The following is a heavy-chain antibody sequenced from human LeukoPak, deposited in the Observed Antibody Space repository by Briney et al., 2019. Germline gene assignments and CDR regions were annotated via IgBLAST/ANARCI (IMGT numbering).Heavy chain of an antibody. CDR3: AVWFGELEPY. CDR1: GGSFSGYY. CDR2: INHSGST. J-gene: IGHJ4*02. V-gene: IGHV4-34*01. Sequence: PSETLSLTCAVYGGSFSGYYWSWIRQPPGKGLEWIGEINHSGSTNHNPSLKSRVTISVDTSKNQFSLKLSSVTAADTAVYYCAVWFGELEPYWGQGTLVTVSS. D-gene: IGHD3-10*01.